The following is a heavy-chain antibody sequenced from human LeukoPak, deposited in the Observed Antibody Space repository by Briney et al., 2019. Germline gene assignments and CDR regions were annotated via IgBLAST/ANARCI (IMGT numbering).Heavy chain of an antibody. CDR1: GFTFSNYW. Sequence: TGGSLRLSCAASGFTFSNYWMSWVRQAPGKGLEWVANIKEDGSENDYVDSVKGRFTISRDNAKNSLYLQLNSLTAEDTAVYYCARQGSAPWGQGTMVTVSS. J-gene: IGHJ3*01. V-gene: IGHV3-7*01. CDR2: IKEDGSEN. CDR3: ARQGSAP.